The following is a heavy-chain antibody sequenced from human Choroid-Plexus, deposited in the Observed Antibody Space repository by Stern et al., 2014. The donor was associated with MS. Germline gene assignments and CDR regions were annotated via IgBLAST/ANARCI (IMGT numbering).Heavy chain of an antibody. Sequence: VQLVEPGAEVKKPGASGKVSCKASGYIFTGYYIHWVRQAPGQGLEWMAWINANTGGTRYAQTFQGRVTMSRDTPISTAYVELSSLTSDDTAVYYCARDQRGITIFGVVTDYYYLGMDVWGQGTTVTVSS. D-gene: IGHD3-3*01. J-gene: IGHJ6*02. CDR2: INANTGGT. CDR1: GYIFTGYY. V-gene: IGHV1-2*02. CDR3: ARDQRGITIFGVVTDYYYLGMDV.